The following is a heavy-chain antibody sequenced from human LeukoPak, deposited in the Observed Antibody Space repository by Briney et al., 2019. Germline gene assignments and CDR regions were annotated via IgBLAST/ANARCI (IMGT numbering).Heavy chain of an antibody. J-gene: IGHJ4*02. V-gene: IGHV3-23*01. CDR1: GFTFSSYA. D-gene: IGHD3-22*01. Sequence: PGGSLRLSCAASGFTFSSYAMSWVRQAPGKGLEWDSAISGSGGSTNYAASVKGRFTISRDNSKNTLYLQMNSLRAEDTAVYYCAKDSNTMIVVVIRYWGQGTLVTVSS. CDR2: ISGSGGST. CDR3: AKDSNTMIVVVIRY.